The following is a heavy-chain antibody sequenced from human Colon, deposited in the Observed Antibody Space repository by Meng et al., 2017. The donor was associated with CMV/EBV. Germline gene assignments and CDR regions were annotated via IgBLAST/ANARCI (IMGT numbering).Heavy chain of an antibody. CDR3: AKLGKSGYVTDYYYGMDV. V-gene: IGHV3-23*01. CDR1: GFTFSGYA. D-gene: IGHD5-12*01. CDR2: ISGSGGST. Sequence: GESLKISCVGSGFTFSGYAMSWVRQAPGKGLEWVSAISGSGGSTYYADSVKGRFTISRDNSKNTLYLQMNSLRAEDTAVYYCAKLGKSGYVTDYYYGMDVWGQGTTVTVSS. J-gene: IGHJ6*02.